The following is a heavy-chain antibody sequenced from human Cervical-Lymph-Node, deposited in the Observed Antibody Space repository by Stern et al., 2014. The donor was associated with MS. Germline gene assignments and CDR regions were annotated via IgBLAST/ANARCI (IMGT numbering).Heavy chain of an antibody. D-gene: IGHD2-15*01. Sequence: VQLVESGGGVVQPGRSLRLSCAASGFTFSSYGMYWVRQAPGQGLGWVAVVWYDGSHKFCADSVKGRFTISRDNSKNTLYLQMNSLRAEDTAVYYCARDGYCSGGSCYSYFDSWGQGTLVTVSS. CDR1: GFTFSSYG. CDR3: ARDGYCSGGSCYSYFDS. V-gene: IGHV3-33*01. J-gene: IGHJ4*02. CDR2: VWYDGSHK.